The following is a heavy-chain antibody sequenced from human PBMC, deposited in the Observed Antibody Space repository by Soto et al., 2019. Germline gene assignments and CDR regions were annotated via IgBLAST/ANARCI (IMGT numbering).Heavy chain of an antibody. CDR3: ARATAPLGYSYCMDV. Sequence: WASVKVSCKASGGTFSSYAISWVRQAPGQGLEWMGGIIPIFGTANYAQKFQGRVTITADESTSTAYMELSSLRSEDTAVYYCARATAPLGYSYCMDVWGQGTTATVSS. D-gene: IGHD5-18*01. J-gene: IGHJ6*02. CDR2: IIPIFGTA. CDR1: GGTFSSYA. V-gene: IGHV1-69*13.